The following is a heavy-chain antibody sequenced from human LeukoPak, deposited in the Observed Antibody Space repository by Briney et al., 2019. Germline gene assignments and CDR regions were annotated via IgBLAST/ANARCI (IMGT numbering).Heavy chain of an antibody. V-gene: IGHV1-69*13. CDR3: ARTRIAAAGAPFDY. CDR1: GGTFSSYA. D-gene: IGHD6-13*01. J-gene: IGHJ4*02. Sequence: GASVKVSCKASGGTFSSYAISWVRQAPGQGLEWMGGIIPIFGTANYAQKFQGRVTITADESTSTAYMELSSLRPEDTAAYYCARTRIAAAGAPFDYWGQGTLVTVSS. CDR2: IIPIFGTA.